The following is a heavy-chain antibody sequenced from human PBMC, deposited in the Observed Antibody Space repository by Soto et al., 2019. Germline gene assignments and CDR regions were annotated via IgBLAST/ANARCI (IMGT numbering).Heavy chain of an antibody. CDR3: TKAERSSGNYYYGMDV. J-gene: IGHJ6*02. D-gene: IGHD6-6*01. Sequence: EVQLVESGGGLVKPGGSLRLSCAASGFTFSNAWMNWVRQAPGKGLEWVGRIKSKTDGGTTDYAAPVKGRFTISRDDSKNTLYLQMNSLKTEDKDVYYCTKAERSSGNYYYGMDVWGQGPTVTVSS. CDR2: IKSKTDGGTT. CDR1: GFTFSNAW. V-gene: IGHV3-15*07.